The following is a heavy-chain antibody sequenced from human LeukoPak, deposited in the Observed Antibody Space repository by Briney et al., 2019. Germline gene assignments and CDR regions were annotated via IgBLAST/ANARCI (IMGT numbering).Heavy chain of an antibody. V-gene: IGHV1-18*01. D-gene: IGHD3-22*01. Sequence: ASVTVSFTASGYTFTIYGISWVRQAPGQGLEWMGWISAYNGNTNYAQKLQGRVTMTTDTSTSTAYMELRSLRSDDTAVYYCARVTSSGYACPYGYWGQGTLVTVSS. J-gene: IGHJ4*02. CDR2: ISAYNGNT. CDR1: GYTFTIYG. CDR3: ARVTSSGYACPYGY.